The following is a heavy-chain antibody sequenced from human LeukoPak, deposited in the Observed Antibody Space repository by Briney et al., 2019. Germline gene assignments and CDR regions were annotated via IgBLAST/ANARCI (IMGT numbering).Heavy chain of an antibody. V-gene: IGHV3-13*01. Sequence: GGSLRLSCAASGFTFSSYDMHWVRQATGKGLEWVSAIGTAGDTYYPGSVKGRFTISRENAKNSLYLQMNSLRAEDTALYYCTKAGGGSYLLDYWGQGTLVTVSS. J-gene: IGHJ4*02. CDR1: GFTFSSYD. D-gene: IGHD1-26*01. CDR2: IGTAGDT. CDR3: TKAGGGSYLLDY.